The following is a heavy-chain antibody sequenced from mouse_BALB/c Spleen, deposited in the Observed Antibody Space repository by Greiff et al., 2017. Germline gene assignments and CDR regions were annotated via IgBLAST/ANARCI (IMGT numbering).Heavy chain of an antibody. D-gene: IGHD2-3*01. V-gene: IGHV1-77*01. CDR3: ARGDGYSVFAY. CDR1: GYTFTDYY. Sequence: QVQLQQSGAELARPGASVKLSCKASGYTFTDYYINWVKQRTGQGLEWIGEIYPGSGNTYYNEKFKGKATLTADKSSSTAYMQLSSLTSEDSAVYFCARGDGYSVFAYWGQGTLVTVSA. J-gene: IGHJ3*01. CDR2: IYPGSGNT.